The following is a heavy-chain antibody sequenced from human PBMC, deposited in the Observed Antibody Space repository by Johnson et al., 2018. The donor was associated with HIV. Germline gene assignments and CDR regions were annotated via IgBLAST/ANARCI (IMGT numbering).Heavy chain of an antibody. CDR1: GFTFSGYA. J-gene: IGHJ3*02. CDR2: VRSKAHSYAT. Sequence: VQLVESGGGLVQPGGSLKLSCAASGFTFSGYAMHWVRQASGKGLEWVGRVRSKAHSYATVYAASLKGRFTISRDDSKNTAYLQMNSLKTEDTAVYYCNRIWSMPEASDIWGQGTMVTVSS. V-gene: IGHV3-73*01. CDR3: NRIWSMPEASDI. D-gene: IGHD2/OR15-2a*01.